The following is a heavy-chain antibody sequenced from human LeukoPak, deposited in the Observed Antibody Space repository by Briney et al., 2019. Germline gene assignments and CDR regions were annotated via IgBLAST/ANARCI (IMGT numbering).Heavy chain of an antibody. D-gene: IGHD1-1*01. CDR1: GGSINSGGYY. CDR2: IYHSGST. Sequence: NTSETLSLTCTVSGGSINSGGYYWSWIRQPPGRGLELIGYIYHSGSTYYNPSLKSRVTMSVDRSKNQFSLNLSSVTAADTAVYYCARETGMYYFDYWGQGTLVTVSS. V-gene: IGHV4-30-2*01. J-gene: IGHJ4*02. CDR3: ARETGMYYFDY.